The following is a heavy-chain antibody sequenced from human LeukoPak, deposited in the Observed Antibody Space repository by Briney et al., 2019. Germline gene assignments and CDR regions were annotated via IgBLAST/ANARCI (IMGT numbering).Heavy chain of an antibody. CDR3: ARHHITMVRGVIIPPWFDP. J-gene: IGHJ5*02. D-gene: IGHD3-10*01. Sequence: SETLSLTCAVYGGSFSGYYWSWIRQPPGKGLEWIGEINHSGSTNYNPSLKSRVSISVATSKNQFSLKLRSVTAADTAVYYCARHHITMVRGVIIPPWFDPWGQGTLVTVSS. CDR2: INHSGST. V-gene: IGHV4-34*01. CDR1: GGSFSGYY.